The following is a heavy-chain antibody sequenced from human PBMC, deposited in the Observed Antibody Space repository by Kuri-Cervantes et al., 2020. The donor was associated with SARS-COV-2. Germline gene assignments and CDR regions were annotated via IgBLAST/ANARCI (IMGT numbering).Heavy chain of an antibody. CDR1: GFTFSSYS. V-gene: IGHV3-21*01. Sequence: GESLKISCAASGFTFSSYSMNWVRQAPGKGLEWVSSISSSSSYIYYADLVKGRFTISRDNAKNSLYLQMNSLRAEDTAVYYCARDRGEDIVVVVAASAYDYWGQGTLVTVSS. D-gene: IGHD2-15*01. CDR3: ARDRGEDIVVVVAASAYDY. CDR2: ISSSSSYI. J-gene: IGHJ4*02.